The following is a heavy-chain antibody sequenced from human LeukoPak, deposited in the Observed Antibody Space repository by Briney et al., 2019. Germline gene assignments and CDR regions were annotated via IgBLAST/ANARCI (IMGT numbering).Heavy chain of an antibody. Sequence: GASVKVSCKASGYTFTNYGISWMRQAPGQGLEWMGWISAYDGNTNYLQKFQGRVTMTTGTATSTAYMELRSLRSDDTAVYYCARDKVIASAGTPNWFDPWGQGTLVTVSS. CDR1: GYTFTNYG. CDR3: ARDKVIASAGTPNWFDP. V-gene: IGHV1-18*01. CDR2: ISAYDGNT. D-gene: IGHD6-13*01. J-gene: IGHJ5*02.